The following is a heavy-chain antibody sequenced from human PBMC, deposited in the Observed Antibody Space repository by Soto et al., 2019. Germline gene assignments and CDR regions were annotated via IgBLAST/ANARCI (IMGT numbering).Heavy chain of an antibody. CDR3: ARDKGYYYDSSVKGPLDY. D-gene: IGHD3-22*01. V-gene: IGHV1-46*01. CDR2: INPSGGST. J-gene: IGHJ4*02. Sequence: ASVKVSCKASGYTFTSYYMHWVRQAPGQGLEWMGIINPSGGSTSYAQKFQGRVTMTRDTSTSTVYMELSSLRSEDTAVYYCARDKGYYYDSSVKGPLDYWGQGTLVTVSS. CDR1: GYTFTSYY.